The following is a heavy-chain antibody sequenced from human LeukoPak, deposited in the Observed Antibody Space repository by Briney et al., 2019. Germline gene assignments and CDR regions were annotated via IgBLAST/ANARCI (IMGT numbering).Heavy chain of an antibody. V-gene: IGHV1-8*03. CDR2: MNPNSGNT. Sequence: ASVKVSCKASGYTFTSYDINWVRQATGQGLEWMGWMNPNSGNTGYAQKFQGRVTITRNTSISTAYMELSSLRSEDTAVYYCARGPRYCSSTSCYFNWFDPWGQGTLVTVPS. J-gene: IGHJ5*02. CDR3: ARGPRYCSSTSCYFNWFDP. D-gene: IGHD2-2*01. CDR1: GYTFTSYD.